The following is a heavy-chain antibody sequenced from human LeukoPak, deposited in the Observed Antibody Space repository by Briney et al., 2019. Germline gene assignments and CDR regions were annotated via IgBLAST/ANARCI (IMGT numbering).Heavy chain of an antibody. CDR1: GFTFDDYA. D-gene: IGHD6-13*01. CDR2: ISGVGGST. Sequence: GGSLRLSCAASGFTFDDYAMHWVRQAPGKGLEWVSLISGVGGSTYYADSVKGRFTISRDNSKNSLYLQMNSLRTEDTALYYCAKTLTGPYIAAADYYYYYGMDVWGQGTTVTVSS. CDR3: AKTLTGPYIAAADYYYYYGMDV. V-gene: IGHV3-43*02. J-gene: IGHJ6*02.